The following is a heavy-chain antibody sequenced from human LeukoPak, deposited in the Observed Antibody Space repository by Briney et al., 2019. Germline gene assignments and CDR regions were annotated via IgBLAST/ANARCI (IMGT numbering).Heavy chain of an antibody. V-gene: IGHV1-2*02. Sequence: ASVKVSCKASGYTFTGYYMHWVRQAPGQGLEWRGWINPNSGGTNYAQKFQDRVTMTRDTSISTAYMELSRLRSDDTAVYYCARAGRPMVRGAPFYYYGMDVWGQGTTVTVSS. CDR2: INPNSGGT. J-gene: IGHJ6*02. CDR1: GYTFTGYY. CDR3: ARAGRPMVRGAPFYYYGMDV. D-gene: IGHD3-10*01.